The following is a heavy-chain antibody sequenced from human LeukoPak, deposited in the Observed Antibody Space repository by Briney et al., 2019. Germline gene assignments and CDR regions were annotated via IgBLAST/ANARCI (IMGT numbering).Heavy chain of an antibody. D-gene: IGHD4-11*01. CDR1: GGSISSYD. CDR2: IYYSGST. Sequence: SETLSLTCTVSGGSISSYDWSWIRQPPGKGLEWIGYIYYSGSTNYNPSLKSRVTISVDTSKNQFSLKLSSVTAADTAVYYCARQALTTSYYYAMDVWGNGTTVTVSS. CDR3: ARQALTTSYYYAMDV. V-gene: IGHV4-59*01. J-gene: IGHJ6*04.